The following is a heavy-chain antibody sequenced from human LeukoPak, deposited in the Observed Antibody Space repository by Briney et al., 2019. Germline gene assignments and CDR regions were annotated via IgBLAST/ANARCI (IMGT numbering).Heavy chain of an antibody. CDR1: GFSFSTSW. CDR3: SESLNS. V-gene: IGHV3-7*01. CDR2: INQDGSYK. Sequence: PGGSLRLSCAASGFSFSTSWMDWVRQAPGKGLEWVANINQDGSYKYYVDSVKGRFTISRDNAKNSVFLQMNSLGVEDTAVYFCSESLNSWGQGTLVTVSS. J-gene: IGHJ4*02. D-gene: IGHD1-26*01.